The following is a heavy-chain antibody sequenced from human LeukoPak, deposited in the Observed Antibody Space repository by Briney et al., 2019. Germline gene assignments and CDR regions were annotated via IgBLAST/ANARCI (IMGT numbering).Heavy chain of an antibody. D-gene: IGHD4-11*01. CDR3: ARAHMTTVTLGDY. Sequence: GASVKVSCKASGYTLTDYYIHWVRQAPGQGLEGMGWINPNSGVTNYAQKFQGRVTLTRDTPISTAYMEVSRLRSDDTAVYYCARAHMTTVTLGDYWGQGTLVTVSS. CDR2: INPNSGVT. CDR1: GYTLTDYY. J-gene: IGHJ4*02. V-gene: IGHV1-2*02.